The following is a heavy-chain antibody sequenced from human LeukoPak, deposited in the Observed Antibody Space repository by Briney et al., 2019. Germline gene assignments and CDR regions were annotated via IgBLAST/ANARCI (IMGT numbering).Heavy chain of an antibody. CDR1: GYSISSGYY. D-gene: IGHD3-22*01. J-gene: IGHJ4*02. Sequence: SETLSLTCTVSGYSISSGYYWGWIRQPPGKGLEWIGSIYHSGSVYFNPSLKSRVTISVDTSNNQFSLKLSSVTAADTAVYYCARVADADYYDSSGDYWGQGTLVTVS. CDR2: IYHSGSV. CDR3: ARVADADYYDSSGDY. V-gene: IGHV4-38-2*02.